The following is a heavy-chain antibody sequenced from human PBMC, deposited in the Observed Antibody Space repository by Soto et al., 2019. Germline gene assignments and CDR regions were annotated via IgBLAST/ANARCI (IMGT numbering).Heavy chain of an antibody. J-gene: IGHJ4*02. D-gene: IGHD1-26*01. Sequence: DVQLLESGGALVQPGGSLRLSCVASGFTFSSSAMNWVRQAPGKGLEWVSTIGGTGVAKYYADSVKGRFTISRDNSNNTVFLQMNSLRAEDAAGYFCAKDRSPGATTWNVYWGQGTLVTVSS. CDR1: GFTFSSSA. V-gene: IGHV3-23*01. CDR3: AKDRSPGATTWNVY. CDR2: IGGTGVAK.